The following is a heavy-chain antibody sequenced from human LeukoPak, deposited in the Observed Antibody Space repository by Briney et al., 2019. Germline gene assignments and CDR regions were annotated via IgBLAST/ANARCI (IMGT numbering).Heavy chain of an antibody. V-gene: IGHV4-61*01. Sequence: PSETLSLTCTVSGGSISSGSYYWSWVRQPPGKGLEWIGYIYYSGSTNYNPSLKSRVTISVDTSKNQFSLKLSSVTAADTAVYYCARVSAGGDFDYWGQGTLVTVSS. J-gene: IGHJ4*02. CDR3: ARVSAGGDFDY. CDR2: IYYSGST. D-gene: IGHD1-26*01. CDR1: GGSISSGSYY.